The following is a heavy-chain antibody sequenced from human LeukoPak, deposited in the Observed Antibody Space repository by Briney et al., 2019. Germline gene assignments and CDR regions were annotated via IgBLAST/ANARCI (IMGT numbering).Heavy chain of an antibody. CDR1: GFTFKNFG. CDR2: VSGSGRIT. CDR3: AKRRPTGNYFDY. V-gene: IGHV3-23*01. J-gene: IGHJ4*02. Sequence: GGSLRLSCEGSGFTFKNFGMRWIRQAPGKGLEWVSEVSGSGRITDYADSVKGRFAISRDNSKNALYLQMNNLGVEDTTIYYCAKRRPTGNYFDYWGQGTLVTVSA. D-gene: IGHD2-8*02.